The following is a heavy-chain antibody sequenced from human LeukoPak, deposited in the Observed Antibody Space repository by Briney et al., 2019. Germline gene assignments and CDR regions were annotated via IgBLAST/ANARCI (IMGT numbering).Heavy chain of an antibody. J-gene: IGHJ5*02. Sequence: GESLKISCKGSGYSFTSYWIGWVRQMPGKGLEWMGTIYPGDSDTRYSPSFQGQVTISADKSISTAYLQWSSLKASDTAMYYCARHRISDYDWGVSWCDPWGQGTLFTVSS. V-gene: IGHV5-51*01. CDR2: IYPGDSDT. CDR1: GYSFTSYW. D-gene: IGHD3-16*01. CDR3: ARHRISDYDWGVSWCDP.